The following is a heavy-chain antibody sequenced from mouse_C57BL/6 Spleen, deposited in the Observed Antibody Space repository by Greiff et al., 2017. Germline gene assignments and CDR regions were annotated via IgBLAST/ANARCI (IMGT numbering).Heavy chain of an antibody. CDR2: IDPSDSYT. CDR3: ARRHYGSSYVDY. CDR1: GYTFTSYW. V-gene: IGHV1-69*01. D-gene: IGHD1-1*01. Sequence: QVQLQQPGAELVMPGASVKLSCKASGYTFTSYWMPWVQQRPGQGLEWIGEIDPSDSYTNYNQKFKGKSTLTVDKSSSTAYMQLSSLTSEDSAVYYCARRHYGSSYVDYWGQGTTLTVSS. J-gene: IGHJ2*01.